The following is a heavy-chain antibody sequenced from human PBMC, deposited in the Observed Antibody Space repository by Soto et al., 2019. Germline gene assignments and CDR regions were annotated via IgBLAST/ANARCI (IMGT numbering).Heavy chain of an antibody. J-gene: IGHJ1*01. CDR2: ISYDGRNK. V-gene: IGHV3-30*04. D-gene: IGHD4-17*01. Sequence: QVQLVESGGGVVQPGRSLRLSCAGSGFTFSSYAMHWVRQAPGKGLEWVAGISYDGRNKYYADSVKGRFTISRDNSKNTLYLQMNRLRAEDTAVYYCARGGMTTVTSVRILEQGYFGYFQHWGKGTLVTVSS. CDR3: ARGGMTTVTSVRILEQGYFGYFQH. CDR1: GFTFSSYA.